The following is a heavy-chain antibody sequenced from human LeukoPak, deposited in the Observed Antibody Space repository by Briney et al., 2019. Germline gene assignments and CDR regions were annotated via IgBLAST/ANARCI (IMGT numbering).Heavy chain of an antibody. Sequence: GASVEVSCKASGYTFTGYYMHWVRQAPGQGLEWMGWINPNSGGTNYAQKFQGRVTMTRDTSISTAYMELSRLRSDDTAVYYCASWWELALGPEGFQHWGQGTLVTVSS. CDR1: GYTFTGYY. CDR3: ASWWELALGPEGFQH. V-gene: IGHV1-2*02. D-gene: IGHD1-26*01. CDR2: INPNSGGT. J-gene: IGHJ1*01.